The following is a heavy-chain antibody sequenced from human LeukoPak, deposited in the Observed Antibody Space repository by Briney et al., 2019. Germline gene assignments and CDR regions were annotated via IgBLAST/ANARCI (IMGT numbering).Heavy chain of an antibody. V-gene: IGHV1-18*01. CDR3: ARAGRTVTSHFDS. CDR2: IGADNGDT. CDR1: GYTFSNFG. D-gene: IGHD4-17*01. Sequence: GASVKVSCKASGYTFSNFGVSWVRQAPAQGLEWMGWIGADNGDTNYAQRFQGRVTMTIDTSTSTAYMELRSLRSDDTAVFYCARAGRTVTSHFDSWGQGTLVTVSS. J-gene: IGHJ4*02.